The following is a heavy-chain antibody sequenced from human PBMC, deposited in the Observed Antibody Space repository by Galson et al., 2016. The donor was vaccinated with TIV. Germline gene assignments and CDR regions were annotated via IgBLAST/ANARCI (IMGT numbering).Heavy chain of an antibody. J-gene: IGHJ5*02. V-gene: IGHV1-8*01. CDR3: MTGNKHLGHAVTQWFGIETPS. CDR1: GYTFSNYD. CDR2: MNPNSGYT. D-gene: IGHD3-10*01. Sequence: SVKVSCKASGYTFSNYDINWVRQATGQGLEWMGWMNPNSGYTGYAQMFQGRVTMTRSASISTAYMELSSLTSEDTAIYYCMTGNKHLGHAVTQWFGIETPSWGQGTLVTVSS.